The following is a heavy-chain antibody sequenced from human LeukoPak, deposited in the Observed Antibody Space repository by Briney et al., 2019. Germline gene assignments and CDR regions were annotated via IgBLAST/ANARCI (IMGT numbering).Heavy chain of an antibody. D-gene: IGHD2-15*01. CDR2: ISPYNCNT. CDR1: GYTFTTYG. J-gene: IGHJ4*02. V-gene: IGHV1-18*01. Sequence: GASVKLSCKSSGYTFTTYGNSWVRQPPGQGLELMGWISPYNCNTNYAQKLQGRVTMTKDTSTSTAYMELRSLRSDDTAVYYCARDRAVVVAATDYWGQGTLVTVSS. CDR3: ARDRAVVVAATDY.